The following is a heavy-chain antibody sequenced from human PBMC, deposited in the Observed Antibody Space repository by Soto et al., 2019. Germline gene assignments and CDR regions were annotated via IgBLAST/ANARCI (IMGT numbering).Heavy chain of an antibody. J-gene: IGHJ4*02. CDR1: GYTFINHG. V-gene: IGHV1-18*01. Sequence: QVQLVQSGAEVRKPGASVKVSCNSSGYTFINHGIFWLRQAPGQGLEWMAWIYPYNGNTNYAQKFLGRVTLTTDTSTSTAYMDLRSLTSDDTAIYYCARELNGAADGGYWGQGPLVTVSS. D-gene: IGHD3-16*01. CDR2: IYPYNGNT. CDR3: ARELNGAADGGY.